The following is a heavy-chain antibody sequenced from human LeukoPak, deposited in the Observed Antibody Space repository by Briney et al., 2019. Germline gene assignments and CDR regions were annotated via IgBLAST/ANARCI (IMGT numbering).Heavy chain of an antibody. CDR3: AKDTAYELIYGMDV. D-gene: IGHD3-3*01. CDR2: ISWNSGSI. V-gene: IGHV3-9*01. Sequence: GGSLRLSCAASGFTFDDYAMHWVRQAPGKGLEWVSGISWNSGSIGYADSVKGRFTISRDNAKNSLYLQMNSLRAEDTALYYCAKDTAYELIYGMDVWGQGTTVTVSS. CDR1: GFTFDDYA. J-gene: IGHJ6*02.